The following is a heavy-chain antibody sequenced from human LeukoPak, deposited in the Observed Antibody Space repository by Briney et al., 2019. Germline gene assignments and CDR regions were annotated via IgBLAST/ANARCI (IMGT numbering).Heavy chain of an antibody. V-gene: IGHV3-7*03. D-gene: IGHD2-2*03. J-gene: IGHJ6*02. CDR2: IKEDGSEK. Sequence: GGSLRLSCAASGFTFSTYWMDWVRQAPGKGLEWVANIKEDGSEKYYEDSVKGRFTISRDNAKNSLYLQMNSLRAEDTAVYYCAKAMDAVYYYYGMDVWGQGTTVTVSS. CDR3: AKAMDAVYYYYGMDV. CDR1: GFTFSTYW.